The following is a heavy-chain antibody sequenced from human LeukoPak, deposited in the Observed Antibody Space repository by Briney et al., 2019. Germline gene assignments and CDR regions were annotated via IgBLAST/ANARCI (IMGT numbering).Heavy chain of an antibody. D-gene: IGHD3-16*01. CDR1: DGSISSYY. V-gene: IGHV4-59*01. CDR2: IYYSGST. Sequence: SETLSLTCTVSDGSISSYYWSWIRQPPGKGLEWIGYIYYSGSTNYNPSLKSRVTISVDTSKNQISPKLSSVTAADTAVYYCARVMSAWYFDYWGQGTLVTVSS. J-gene: IGHJ4*02. CDR3: ARVMSAWYFDY.